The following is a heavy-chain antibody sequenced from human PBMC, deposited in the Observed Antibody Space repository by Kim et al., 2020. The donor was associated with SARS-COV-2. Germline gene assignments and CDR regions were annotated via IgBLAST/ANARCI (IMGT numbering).Heavy chain of an antibody. V-gene: IGHV1-18*01. CDR3: ARVVQHILVVTATPGGSYDALDI. Sequence: ASVKVSCKASGDTFTSYGISWVRQAPGQGLEWMGWIIAYNGNTNYAQKLQGRVTMTTDTSTSTAYMELRSLRSDDTAVYYCARVVQHILVVTATPGGSYDALDISGQGTLVTVSS. CDR2: IIAYNGNT. D-gene: IGHD2-21*02. CDR1: GDTFTSYG. J-gene: IGHJ3*02.